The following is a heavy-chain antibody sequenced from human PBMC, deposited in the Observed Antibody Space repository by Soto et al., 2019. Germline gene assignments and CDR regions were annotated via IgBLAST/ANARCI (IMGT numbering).Heavy chain of an antibody. CDR1: GDTISSGGYS. D-gene: IGHD4-17*01. J-gene: IGHJ5*02. CDR3: ARETSGVYVGYFDP. V-gene: IGHV4-30-2*01. Sequence: QLQPQESSSGLVKSSETMSLTCGVSGDTISSGGYSWAWLLQPPGKALTWSGHTYDSGNPYYNPSFKGRVTISVDRSKNHFSLKVSSVTAADTAVYYCARETSGVYVGYFDPWCQGTLVTVSS. CDR2: TYDSGNP.